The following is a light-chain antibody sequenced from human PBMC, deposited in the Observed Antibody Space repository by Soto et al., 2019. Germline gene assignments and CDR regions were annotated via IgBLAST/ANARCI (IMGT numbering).Light chain of an antibody. CDR1: QSVSSS. CDR2: GAS. CDR3: QQYDNWPPYT. Sequence: EIVMTQSPATLSVSPGERATLSCRASQSVSSSLAWYQQKPGQAPRLLIYGASTRATGIPARFSGSRSGTEFTLTINSLQSEDFAVYYCQQYDNWPPYTFGQGTKLEIK. J-gene: IGKJ2*01. V-gene: IGKV3-15*01.